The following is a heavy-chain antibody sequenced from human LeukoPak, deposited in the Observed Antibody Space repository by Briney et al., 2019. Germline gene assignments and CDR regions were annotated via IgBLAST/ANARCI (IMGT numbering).Heavy chain of an antibody. J-gene: IGHJ4*02. CDR3: AREAAGRSEDDY. CDR2: IISSGSTI. V-gene: IGHV3-48*03. CDR1: GFTFSSYE. D-gene: IGHD6-19*01. Sequence: GGSLILSFAASGFTFSSYEMNRVRQSPGTGRELVSYIISSGSTIYYADSVKGRFTISRDNAKNSLYLQMNSLRAEDTAVYYCAREAAGRSEDDYWGQGTLVTVSS.